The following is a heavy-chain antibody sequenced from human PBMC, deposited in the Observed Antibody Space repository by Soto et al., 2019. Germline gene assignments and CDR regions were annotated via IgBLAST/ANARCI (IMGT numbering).Heavy chain of an antibody. Sequence: QVQLVESGGGVVQPGRSLRLSCAASGFTFRSYAMHWVRQAPGKGLEWVAVISYDGSTKYYADAVKGRFTISRDNSNNPVYLQRNSLRAEDTAVYYCARELFDSPGSVVVVIGIDYCGQGTLVTVSS. CDR1: GFTFRSYA. V-gene: IGHV3-30-3*01. CDR3: ARELFDSPGSVVVVIGIDY. D-gene: IGHD3-22*01. CDR2: ISYDGSTK. J-gene: IGHJ4*02.